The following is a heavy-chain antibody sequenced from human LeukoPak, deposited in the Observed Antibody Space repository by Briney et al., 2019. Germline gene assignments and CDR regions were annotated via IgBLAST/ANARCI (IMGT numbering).Heavy chain of an antibody. Sequence: GGSLRLSCAASGFTFSSYWMHWVRQAPGNGLVWVSRINSDGSSTSYADSVKGRFTISRDNAKNTLYLQMNSLRAEDTAVYYCARDGGDFDWLSHYMDVWGKGTTVTISS. V-gene: IGHV3-74*01. CDR1: GFTFSSYW. CDR3: ARDGGDFDWLSHYMDV. D-gene: IGHD3-9*01. CDR2: INSDGSST. J-gene: IGHJ6*03.